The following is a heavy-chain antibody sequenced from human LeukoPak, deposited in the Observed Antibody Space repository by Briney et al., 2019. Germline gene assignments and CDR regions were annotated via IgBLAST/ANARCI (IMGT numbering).Heavy chain of an antibody. CDR2: IYYSGST. V-gene: IGHV4-34*01. CDR1: GGSFSGYY. CDR3: ARRPNSMQFDP. Sequence: SETLSLTCAVYGGSFSGYYWSWIRQPPGKGLEWIGSIYYSGSTYYNPSLKSRVTISVDTSKNQFSLKLSSVTAADTAVYYCARRPNSMQFDPWGQGTLVTVSS. J-gene: IGHJ5*02. D-gene: IGHD1-1*01.